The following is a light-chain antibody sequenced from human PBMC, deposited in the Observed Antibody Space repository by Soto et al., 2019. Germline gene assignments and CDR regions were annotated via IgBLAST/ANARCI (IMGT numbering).Light chain of an antibody. CDR1: NSNLGAAYD. J-gene: IGLJ2*01. CDR3: QSYDNSLSALV. V-gene: IGLV1-40*01. Sequence: QSVLTQPPSVSGAPGQRITISCVGSNSNLGAAYDVHWYQHLPGAAPKLLIYTNNNRPSGVPERFSASKSGASASLTITGLQAEDEDDYYCQSYDNSLSALVFGGGTKLTVL. CDR2: TNN.